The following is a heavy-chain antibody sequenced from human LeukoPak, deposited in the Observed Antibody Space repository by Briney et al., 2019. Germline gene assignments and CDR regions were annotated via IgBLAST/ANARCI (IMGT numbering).Heavy chain of an antibody. CDR1: GYTFTGNY. V-gene: IGHV1-2*06. D-gene: IGHD6-13*01. CDR3: ATYAAVGMSNWFDP. J-gene: IGHJ5*02. Sequence: ASVKVSCKTSGYTFTGNYMHWVRQAPAQGLEWMGRINPNTGGTNYAQKFQGRVTVTRDTSISTVYMELSRLRSDDTAVYYCATYAAVGMSNWFDPWGQGTLVTVSS. CDR2: INPNTGGT.